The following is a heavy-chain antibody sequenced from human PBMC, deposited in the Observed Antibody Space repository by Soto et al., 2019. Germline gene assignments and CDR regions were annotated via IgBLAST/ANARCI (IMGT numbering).Heavy chain of an antibody. CDR3: VKDRRTEAYGMEV. J-gene: IGHJ6*02. Sequence: QVQMVESGGGVVDPGGSLRLSCAASGFTFSSHGMHWVRQAPSRGLEWVAVIRNDGTNKQYGDSVKGRFTISRDNSQNTLYLQTNSLRVEDTAVYYCVKDRRTEAYGMEVWGQGTTVIVSS. CDR1: GFTFSSHG. V-gene: IGHV3-30*18. CDR2: IRNDGTNK. D-gene: IGHD2-21*01.